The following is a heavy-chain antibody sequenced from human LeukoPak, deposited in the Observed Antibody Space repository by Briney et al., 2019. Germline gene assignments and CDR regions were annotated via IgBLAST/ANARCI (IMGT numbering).Heavy chain of an antibody. V-gene: IGHV3-23*01. J-gene: IGHJ4*02. Sequence: GGSLRLSCAASGFTFSSYAMSWVRQAPGKGLEWVSAISGSGGSTYYADSVKGRFTISRDNSKNTLYLQMNSLRAEDTAVYYCAKDMRFDWTPYYFDYCGQGTLVTVSS. CDR2: ISGSGGST. CDR1: GFTFSSYA. D-gene: IGHD3-9*01. CDR3: AKDMRFDWTPYYFDY.